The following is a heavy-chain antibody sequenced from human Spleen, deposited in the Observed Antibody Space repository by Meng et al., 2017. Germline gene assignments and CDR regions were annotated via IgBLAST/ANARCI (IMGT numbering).Heavy chain of an antibody. J-gene: IGHJ3*02. CDR1: GYTLTELS. Sequence: ASVKVSCKVSGYTLTELSMHWVRQAPGKGLEWMGGFDPEDGETIYAQKFQGRVTMTEDTSTDTAYMALSSLRSEDTAVYYCATERGWGGSYYGTCAFDIWGQGTMVTVSS. CDR3: ATERGWGGSYYGTCAFDI. V-gene: IGHV1-24*01. CDR2: FDPEDGET. D-gene: IGHD1-26*01.